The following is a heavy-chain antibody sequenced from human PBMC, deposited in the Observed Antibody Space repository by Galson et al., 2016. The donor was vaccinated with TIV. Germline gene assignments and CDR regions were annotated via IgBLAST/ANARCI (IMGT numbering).Heavy chain of an antibody. CDR1: GPTFTYYP. CDR2: ISSDGSHI. J-gene: IGHJ4*02. V-gene: IGHV3-30-3*01. Sequence: SLRLSCADAGPTFTYYPMHWVRQAPGKGLEWVAVISSDGSHISYADSVKGRFTIPRDNSKNTLYLQMTTLRTEDTAVYYCAKEVQRRLPFWGQGTLVTVSS. D-gene: IGHD1-1*01. CDR3: AKEVQRRLPF.